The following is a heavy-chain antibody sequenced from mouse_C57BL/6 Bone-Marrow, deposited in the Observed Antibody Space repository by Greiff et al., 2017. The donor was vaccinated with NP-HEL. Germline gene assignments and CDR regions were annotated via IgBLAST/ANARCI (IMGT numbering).Heavy chain of an antibody. CDR1: GYTFTSYG. CDR2: IYIGNGYT. CDR3: ARSPPYGSSLFAY. J-gene: IGHJ3*01. Sequence: VHVKQSGAELVRPGSSVKMSCKTSGYTFTSYGINWVKQRPGQGLEWIGYIYIGNGYTEYNEKFKGKGTLTSDTSSSTAYMQLSSLTSEDSAIYFCARSPPYGSSLFAYWGQGTLVTVSA. D-gene: IGHD1-1*01. V-gene: IGHV1-58*01.